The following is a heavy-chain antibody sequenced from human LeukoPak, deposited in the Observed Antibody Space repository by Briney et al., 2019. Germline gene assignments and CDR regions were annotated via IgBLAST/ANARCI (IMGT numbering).Heavy chain of an antibody. CDR3: ARDFSVDYYDSSGSP. CDR2: ISSSSSYI. V-gene: IGHV3-21*01. Sequence: PGGSLRLSCAAPGFTFSSYSMNWVRQAPGKGLEWVSSISSSSSYIYYADSVKGRFTISRDNAKNSLYLQMNSLRAEDTAVYYCARDFSVDYYDSSGSPWGQGTLVTVSS. CDR1: GFTFSSYS. D-gene: IGHD3-22*01. J-gene: IGHJ5*02.